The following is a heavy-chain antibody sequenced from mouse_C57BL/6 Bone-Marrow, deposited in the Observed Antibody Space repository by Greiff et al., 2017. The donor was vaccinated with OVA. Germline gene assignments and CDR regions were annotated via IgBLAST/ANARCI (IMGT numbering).Heavy chain of an antibody. CDR2: IYPGDGDT. V-gene: IGHV1-82*01. Sequence: VQRVESGPELVKPGASVKISCKASGYAFSSSWMNWVKQRPGKGLEWIGRIYPGDGDTNYNGKFKGKATLTADKSSSTAYMQLSSLTSEDSAVYFCARGSSYVWFAYWGQGTLVTVSA. J-gene: IGHJ3*01. CDR1: GYAFSSSW. D-gene: IGHD1-1*01. CDR3: ARGSSYVWFAY.